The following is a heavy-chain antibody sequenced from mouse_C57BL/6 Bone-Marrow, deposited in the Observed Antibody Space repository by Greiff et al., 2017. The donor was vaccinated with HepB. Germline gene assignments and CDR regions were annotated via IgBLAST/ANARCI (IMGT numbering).Heavy chain of an antibody. J-gene: IGHJ3*01. CDR3: ARQGLRGAY. CDR1: GFTFSSYG. D-gene: IGHD2-4*01. V-gene: IGHV5-6*01. CDR2: ISSGGSYT. Sequence: EVKLMESGGDLVKPGGSLKLSCAASGFTFSSYGMSWVRQTPDKRLEWVATISSGGSYTYYPDSVKGRFTISRDNAKNTLYLQMSSLKSEDTAMYYCARQGLRGAYWGQGTLVTVSA.